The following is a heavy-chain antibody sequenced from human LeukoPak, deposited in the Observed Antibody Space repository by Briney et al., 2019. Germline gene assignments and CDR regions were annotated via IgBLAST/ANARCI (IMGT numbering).Heavy chain of an antibody. CDR1: GGSISSSSYY. CDR3: AKERRPYDYGDYMFDY. Sequence: PSETLSLTCTVSGGSISSSSYYWGWIRQPPGKGLEWVSAISGSGGSTYYADSVKGRFTISRDNSKNTLYLQMNSLRAEDTAVYYCAKERRPYDYGDYMFDYWGQGTLVTVSS. D-gene: IGHD4-17*01. J-gene: IGHJ4*02. CDR2: ISGSGGST. V-gene: IGHV3-23*01.